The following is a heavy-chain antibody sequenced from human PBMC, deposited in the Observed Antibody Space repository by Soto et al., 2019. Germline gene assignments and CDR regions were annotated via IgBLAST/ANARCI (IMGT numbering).Heavy chain of an antibody. CDR1: GGISTSHS. V-gene: IGHV1-69*06. J-gene: IGHJ6*02. Sequence: QVQLVQSGAEVKKPGSSVKVSCRASGGISTSHSISWIRQAPGQGLQWMGGIIPLFGRGNHAQQFQDRLTITADKSTSTVSMELSSLRLTDTSVYYCASDMDYYHYYGMDVWGQGTTVTVSS. CDR2: IIPLFGRG. D-gene: IGHD3-10*01. CDR3: ASDMDYYHYYGMDV.